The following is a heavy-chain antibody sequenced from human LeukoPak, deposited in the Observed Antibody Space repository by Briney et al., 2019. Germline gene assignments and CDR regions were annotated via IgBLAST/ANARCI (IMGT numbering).Heavy chain of an antibody. Sequence: PGGSLRLSCAASGFTVSSNYMSWIRQAPGKGLEWVSVIYSGGSTYYADSVKGRFTISRDNSKNTLYLQMNSLRAEDTAVYYCARDGGDSGYDLDYWGQGTLVTVSS. CDR2: IYSGGST. D-gene: IGHD5-12*01. V-gene: IGHV3-53*01. CDR1: GFTVSSNY. J-gene: IGHJ4*02. CDR3: ARDGGDSGYDLDY.